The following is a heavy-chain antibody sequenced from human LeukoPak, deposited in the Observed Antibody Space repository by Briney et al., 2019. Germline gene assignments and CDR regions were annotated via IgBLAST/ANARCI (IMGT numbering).Heavy chain of an antibody. Sequence: SETLSLTCAVYGGSFSGYYWSWIRQPPGKGLEWIGEINHSGSTNYNPSLKSRVTISVDTSKNQFSLKLSYVTAADTAVYYCARRAADYYDSSGYYLDYWGQGTLVTVSS. CDR2: INHSGST. CDR1: GGSFSGYY. D-gene: IGHD3-22*01. J-gene: IGHJ4*02. V-gene: IGHV4-34*01. CDR3: ARRAADYYDSSGYYLDY.